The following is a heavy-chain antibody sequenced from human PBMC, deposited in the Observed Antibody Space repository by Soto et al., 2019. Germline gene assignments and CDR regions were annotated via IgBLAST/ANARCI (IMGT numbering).Heavy chain of an antibody. CDR2: ISSSSSTI. CDR3: ARDSAYSYGPFSY. V-gene: IGHV3-48*01. D-gene: IGHD5-18*01. J-gene: IGHJ4*02. CDR1: GFTCSSYS. Sequence: EVQLVESGGGLVQPGGSLRLSCAAAGFTCSSYSMNWVRKAPGQGLEWVSYISSSSSTIYYAYSVKGRFTISRDNAKNSLYLQIHRLRAEDTAVYHCARDSAYSYGPFSYWGQGTLVTVSS.